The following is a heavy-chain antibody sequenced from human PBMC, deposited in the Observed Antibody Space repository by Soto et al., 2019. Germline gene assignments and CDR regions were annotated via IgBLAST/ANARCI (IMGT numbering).Heavy chain of an antibody. J-gene: IGHJ1*01. V-gene: IGHV1-69*06. Sequence: QVQVVQSGAEVKKPGSSVKISCKASGRIFSSFPTSWVRQVPGQGLEWMGGVISASGSVTYAPKFQGRVTMTAVNSAGIGYMELTSLTSEDTAIYYCARVGSRDAYNYVLDQWGPGTMATVSS. CDR2: VISASGSV. CDR1: GRIFSSFP. CDR3: ARVGSRDAYNYVLDQ. D-gene: IGHD5-18*01.